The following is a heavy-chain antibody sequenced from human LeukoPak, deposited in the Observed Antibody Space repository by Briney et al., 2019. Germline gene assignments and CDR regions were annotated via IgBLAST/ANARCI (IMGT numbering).Heavy chain of an antibody. V-gene: IGHV3-53*01. CDR2: IYSGGST. CDR1: GVTFSSNY. CDR3: ARGGATRIFDY. J-gene: IGHJ4*02. Sequence: GGSLRLSCAASGVTFSSNYMSWVRQAPGKGLEWVSVIYSGGSTYYADSVKGRFTISRDNSKNTLYLQMNSLRAEDTAVYYCARGGATRIFDYWGQGTLVTVSS. D-gene: IGHD1-26*01.